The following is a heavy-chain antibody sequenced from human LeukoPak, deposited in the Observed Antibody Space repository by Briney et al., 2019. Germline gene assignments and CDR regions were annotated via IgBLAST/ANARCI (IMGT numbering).Heavy chain of an antibody. D-gene: IGHD6-19*01. V-gene: IGHV3-23*01. J-gene: IGHJ4*02. CDR2: ISDSGGTT. CDR3: ARAGGLRIAVAPIDC. Sequence: PGGSLRLSCAVSGFTFSSFAMSWVRQAPGKGLEWVSVISDSGGTTFYADSVKGRFTISRDNSKNTLYLQMSSLRAEDTAVYYCARAGGLRIAVAPIDCWGQGALVTVSS. CDR1: GFTFSSFA.